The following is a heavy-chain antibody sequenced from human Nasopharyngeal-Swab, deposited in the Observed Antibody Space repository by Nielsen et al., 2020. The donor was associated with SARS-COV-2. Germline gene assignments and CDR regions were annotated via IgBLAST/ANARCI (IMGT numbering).Heavy chain of an antibody. CDR1: GFTFDDYA. Sequence: GGSLRLSCAASGFTFDDYAMHWVRQAPGKGLEWVSGISWNSGSIGYADSVKGRFTISRDNAKNSLYLQMNSLRAEDMALYYCAKLGYFDLWGRGTLVTVSS. CDR3: AKLGYFDL. V-gene: IGHV3-9*03. J-gene: IGHJ2*01. CDR2: ISWNSGSI.